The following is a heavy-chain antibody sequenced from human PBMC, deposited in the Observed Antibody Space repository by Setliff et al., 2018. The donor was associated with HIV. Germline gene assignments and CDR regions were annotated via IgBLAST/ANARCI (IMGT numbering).Heavy chain of an antibody. Sequence: GGSLRLSCAASGFTFDDYGMSWVRQAPGKGLEWVSGINWNGGSTGYADSVKGRFTISRDNAKNSLYVQMNSLRAEDTALYYCARVISRTSNYWYFDLWGRGTLVTVSS. V-gene: IGHV3-20*04. D-gene: IGHD3-10*01. J-gene: IGHJ2*01. CDR2: INWNGGST. CDR1: GFTFDDYG. CDR3: ARVISRTSNYWYFDL.